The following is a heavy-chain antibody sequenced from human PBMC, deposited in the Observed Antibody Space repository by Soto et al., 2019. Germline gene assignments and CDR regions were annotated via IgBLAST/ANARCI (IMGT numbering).Heavy chain of an antibody. Sequence: SETLSLTCAVSGGSISSSNWWSWVRQPPGKGLEWIGEIYHSGSTNYNPSLKSRVTISVDKSKNQFSLKLSSVTAADTAVYYCARQPGGSPRYNWFDPWGQGTLVTVSS. CDR1: GGSISSSNW. CDR2: IYHSGST. CDR3: ARQPGGSPRYNWFDP. J-gene: IGHJ5*02. V-gene: IGHV4-4*02. D-gene: IGHD2-15*01.